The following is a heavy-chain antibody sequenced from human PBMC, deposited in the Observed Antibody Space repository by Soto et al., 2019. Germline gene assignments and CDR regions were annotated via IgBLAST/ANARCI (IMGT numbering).Heavy chain of an antibody. CDR2: INHSGRT. J-gene: IGHJ4*02. V-gene: IGHV4-34*01. CDR3: ARGGVLLRY. Sequence: QVQLQQWGAGLLKPSEPLSLTCAVYGGSFSGYYWSWIRQPPGKGLEWIGEINHSGRTTYTPSLKSRVTISEGTSKNQFSLKLSSVTAADTAVYYCARGGVLLRYLGQGTLVTVSS. CDR1: GGSFSGYY. D-gene: IGHD2-15*01.